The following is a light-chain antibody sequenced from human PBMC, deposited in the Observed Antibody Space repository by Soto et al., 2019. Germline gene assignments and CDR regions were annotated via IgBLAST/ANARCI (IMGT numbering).Light chain of an antibody. CDR1: QSVSTY. Sequence: IVLTQSPATLSLSPGERATLSCRASQSVSTYLAWYQQKSGQAPRLLIYGTSTRATGIPARFSGSGSGTEFTLTISSLQSEDFAVYYCQQYFNWPLTFGGGTKVDIK. CDR2: GTS. V-gene: IGKV3-15*01. J-gene: IGKJ4*01. CDR3: QQYFNWPLT.